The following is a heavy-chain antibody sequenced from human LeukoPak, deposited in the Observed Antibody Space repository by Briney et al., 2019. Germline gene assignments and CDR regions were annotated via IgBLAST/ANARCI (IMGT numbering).Heavy chain of an antibody. CDR2: IYTSGST. V-gene: IGHV4-4*07. J-gene: IGHJ4*02. CDR1: GGSISSYY. Sequence: SETLSLTCTVSGGSISSYYWSWIRQAAGKGLEWIGHIYTSGSTRYNPSLKSRVTMSVDTSKNQFSLNLSSVTAADTAVYYCARDRVHHYDSSGYYYEVPQYYSDYWGQGTLVTVSS. CDR3: ARDRVHHYDSSGYYYEVPQYYSDY. D-gene: IGHD3-22*01.